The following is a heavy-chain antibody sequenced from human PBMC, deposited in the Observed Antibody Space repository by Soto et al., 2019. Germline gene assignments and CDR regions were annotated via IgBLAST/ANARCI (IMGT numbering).Heavy chain of an antibody. Sequence: GGSLRLSCAASGFTVSSYAMHWVRQAPGKGLEWVAVISYDGSNKYYADSVKGRFTISRDNSKNTLYLQMNSLRAEDTAVYYCARDIRFLEWSPYYSYGMDVWCQGPTVTGSS. J-gene: IGHJ6*02. D-gene: IGHD3-3*01. V-gene: IGHV3-30-3*01. CDR2: ISYDGSNK. CDR3: ARDIRFLEWSPYYSYGMDV. CDR1: GFTVSSYA.